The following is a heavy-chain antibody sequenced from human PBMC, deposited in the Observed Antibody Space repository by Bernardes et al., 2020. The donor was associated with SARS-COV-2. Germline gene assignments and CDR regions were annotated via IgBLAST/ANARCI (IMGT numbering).Heavy chain of an antibody. CDR2: ISSSSSYI. Sequence: GGSLRLSCAASGFTFSSYSMNWVRQAPGKGLEWVSSISSSSSYIYYADSVKGRFTISRDNAKNSLYLQMNSLRAEDTAVYYCARAAGGSTYYYGMDVWGQGTTVTVSS. J-gene: IGHJ6*02. CDR1: GFTFSSYS. D-gene: IGHD3-10*01. V-gene: IGHV3-21*01. CDR3: ARAAGGSTYYYGMDV.